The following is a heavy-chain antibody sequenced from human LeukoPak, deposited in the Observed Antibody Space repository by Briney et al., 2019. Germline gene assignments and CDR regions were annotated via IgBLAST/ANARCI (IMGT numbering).Heavy chain of an antibody. J-gene: IGHJ6*03. V-gene: IGHV1-46*01. D-gene: IGHD2-2*01. CDR1: GYTFTSYD. CDR2: INPSGGST. Sequence: ASVKVSCKASGYTFTSYDMHWVRQAPGQGLEWMGIINPSGGSTSYAQKFQGRVTMTRDTSTSTVYMELSSLRSEDTAVYYCACRSPGSGSGSSINNYMDVWGKGTTVTVSS. CDR3: ACRSPGSGSGSSINNYMDV.